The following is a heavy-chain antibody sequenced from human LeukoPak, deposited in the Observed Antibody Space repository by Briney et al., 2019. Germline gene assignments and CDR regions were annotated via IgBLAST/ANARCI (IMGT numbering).Heavy chain of an antibody. D-gene: IGHD6-6*01. Sequence: SETLSLTCAVYGGSFSGYYWSWIRQPPGKGLEWIGEINHSGSTNYNPSLKSRVTISVDTSKNQFSLKLSSVTAADTAVYYCARGRPYYYYMDVWGKGTTVTVSS. CDR2: INHSGST. CDR3: ARGRPYYYYMDV. V-gene: IGHV4-34*01. J-gene: IGHJ6*03. CDR1: GGSFSGYY.